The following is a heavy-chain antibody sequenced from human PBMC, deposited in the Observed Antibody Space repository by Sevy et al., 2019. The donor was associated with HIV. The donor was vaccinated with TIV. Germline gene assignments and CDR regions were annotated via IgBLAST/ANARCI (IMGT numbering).Heavy chain of an antibody. V-gene: IGHV1-2*06. CDR1: GYTFTGYY. Sequence: ASVKVSCKASGYTFTGYYMHWVRQAPGQGLEWMGRINPNSGGTNYAQKFQGRVTMTRDTSISTAYMELSRLRSDDTAVYYCARDDCSSTSCSIRSFDYWGQGTLVTVSS. J-gene: IGHJ4*02. CDR3: ARDDCSSTSCSIRSFDY. CDR2: INPNSGGT. D-gene: IGHD2-2*01.